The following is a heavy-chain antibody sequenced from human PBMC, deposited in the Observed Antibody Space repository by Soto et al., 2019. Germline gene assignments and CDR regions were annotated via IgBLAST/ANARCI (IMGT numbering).Heavy chain of an antibody. V-gene: IGHV3-30-3*01. J-gene: IGHJ6*02. Sequence: GGSLRLSCAASGFTFSSYAMHWVRQAPGKGLEWVAVISYDGSNKYYADSVKGRFTISRDNSKNTLYLQMNSLRAEDTAVYYCARSSRYCSSTSCPWGYYYYGMDVWGQGTTVTVSS. D-gene: IGHD2-2*01. CDR3: ARSSRYCSSTSCPWGYYYYGMDV. CDR2: ISYDGSNK. CDR1: GFTFSSYA.